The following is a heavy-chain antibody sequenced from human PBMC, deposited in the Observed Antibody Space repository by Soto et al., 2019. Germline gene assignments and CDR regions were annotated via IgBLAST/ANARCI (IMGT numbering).Heavy chain of an antibody. CDR1: GFTFSSYG. CDR3: AKDRVVGSIAVASYIDY. J-gene: IGHJ4*02. CDR2: ISYDGSNK. D-gene: IGHD6-19*01. V-gene: IGHV3-30*18. Sequence: PGGSLRLSCAASGFTFSSYGMHWVRQAPGKGLEWVAVISYDGSNKYYADSVKGRFTISRDNSKNTLYLQMNSLRAEDTAVYYCAKDRVVGSIAVASYIDYWGQGTLVTVSS.